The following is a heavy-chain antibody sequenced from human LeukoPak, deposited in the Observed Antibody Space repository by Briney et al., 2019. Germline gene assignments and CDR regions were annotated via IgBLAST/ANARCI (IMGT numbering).Heavy chain of an antibody. CDR3: ARDGYSSSSLFDY. CDR2: ISSSSSYI. D-gene: IGHD6-6*01. Sequence: GGSLRLSCAASGFTFSSYSMNWVRQAPGKGLEWVSSISSSSSYIYYADSVKGRFTISRDNAKNSLYLQMNSLRAEDTAVYYCARDGYSSSSLFDYWGQGTLVTVSS. V-gene: IGHV3-21*01. CDR1: GFTFSSYS. J-gene: IGHJ4*02.